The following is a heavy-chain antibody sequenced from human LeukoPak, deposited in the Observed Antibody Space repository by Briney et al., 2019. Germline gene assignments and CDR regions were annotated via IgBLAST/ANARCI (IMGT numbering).Heavy chain of an antibody. CDR1: GGSVTSDYYY. Sequence: SETLSLTCSVSGGSVTSDYYYWNWIRQPPGRGLEWIGYVYYTGSTSYNPSLKSRVTISVDTSKNQFSLKLSSVTAADTAVYHCATSYSSSWFDYWGQGTLVTVSS. J-gene: IGHJ4*02. V-gene: IGHV4-61*01. D-gene: IGHD6-13*01. CDR3: ATSYSSSWFDY. CDR2: VYYTGST.